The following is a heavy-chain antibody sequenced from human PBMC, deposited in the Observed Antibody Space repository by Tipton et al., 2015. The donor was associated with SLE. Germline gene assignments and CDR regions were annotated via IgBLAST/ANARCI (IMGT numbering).Heavy chain of an antibody. V-gene: IGHV4-34*08. Sequence: TLSLTCAVYGGTSRDYFWSWIRQPPGKGLEWIGEVSYRGTTNYNPSLDSRVTISLDRFNNQFTLKMTSVTAADTAVYYCANQNWNYYFWGQGNLVTVSS. CDR3: ANQNWNYYF. CDR2: VSYRGTT. CDR1: GGTSRDYF. J-gene: IGHJ4*02. D-gene: IGHD1-7*01.